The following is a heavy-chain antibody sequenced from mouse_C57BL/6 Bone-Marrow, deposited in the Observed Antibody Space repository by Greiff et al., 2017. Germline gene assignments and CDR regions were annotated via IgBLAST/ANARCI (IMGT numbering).Heavy chain of an antibody. CDR3: AIRRGDGYSYAMDY. Sequence: EVQLQQSGPELVKPGASVKIPCKASGYTFTDYNMDWVKQSHGKSLEWIGDINPNNGGTIYNQKFKGKATLTVDKSSSTAYMELRRLTSEDTAVDYGAIRRGDGYSYAMDYWGQGTSVTVSS. CDR2: INPNNGGT. J-gene: IGHJ4*01. D-gene: IGHD2-3*01. CDR1: GYTFTDYN. V-gene: IGHV1-18*01.